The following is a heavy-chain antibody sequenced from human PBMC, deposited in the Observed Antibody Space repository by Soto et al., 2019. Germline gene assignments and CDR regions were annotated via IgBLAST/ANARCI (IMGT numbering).Heavy chain of an antibody. Sequence: QVQLVQSGAEVKKPGASVKVSCKASGYTFSTYGISWVRQAPGQGLEWMGWTSGYRDKTNYAQKLQGRGTMTTDTFTSTAYMELRSLRHDDTAVYYCARDEPVVAGSAGLDVWGQGTTVTVS. D-gene: IGHD6-19*01. CDR3: ARDEPVVAGSAGLDV. V-gene: IGHV1-18*01. J-gene: IGHJ6*02. CDR1: GYTFSTYG. CDR2: TSGYRDKT.